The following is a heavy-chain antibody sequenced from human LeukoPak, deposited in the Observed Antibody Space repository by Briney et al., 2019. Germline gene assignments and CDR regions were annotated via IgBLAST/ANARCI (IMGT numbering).Heavy chain of an antibody. CDR2: IYYSGST. Sequence: SETLSLTCTVSGGSISSDYWSWIRRPPGKGLEWIGYIYYSGSTNYNPSLKGRVTISVHPSKNQFSLQLSSVTAADTAVYYRARARAARESSSWYSKYYYSGMDVWGQGTTVTVSS. D-gene: IGHD6-13*01. CDR3: ARARAARESSSWYSKYYYSGMDV. J-gene: IGHJ6*02. V-gene: IGHV4-59*01. CDR1: GGSISSDY.